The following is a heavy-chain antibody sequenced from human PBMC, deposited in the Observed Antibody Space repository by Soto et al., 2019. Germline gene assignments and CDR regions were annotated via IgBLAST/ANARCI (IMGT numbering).Heavy chain of an antibody. J-gene: IGHJ5*02. D-gene: IGHD3-3*01. CDR1: GGTFSSYA. CDR3: ARDPRITIFGVVPSQGWFDP. Sequence: EASVKVSCKASGGTFSSYAISWVRQAPGQGLEWMGGIIPIFGTANYAQKFQGRVTITADKSTSTAYMELSSLRSEDTAVYYCARDPRITIFGVVPSQGWFDPWGQGTLVTVSS. CDR2: IIPIFGTA. V-gene: IGHV1-69*06.